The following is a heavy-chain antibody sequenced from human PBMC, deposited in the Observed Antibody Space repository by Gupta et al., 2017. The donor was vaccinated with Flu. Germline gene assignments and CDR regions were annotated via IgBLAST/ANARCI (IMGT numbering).Heavy chain of an antibody. J-gene: IGHJ4*02. Sequence: EVQLVESGGGLVKPGGSLRLSCAASGFTFSSYSMNWVRQAPGKGLEWVSSISSSSSYIYYAGSVKGRFTISRDNAENSLYLQMNSLRAEDTALYYCARSWEVLRSSLDYWGQGTLVTVSS. D-gene: IGHD1-26*01. CDR2: ISSSSSYI. CDR1: GFTFSSYS. CDR3: ARSWEVLRSSLDY. V-gene: IGHV3-21*01.